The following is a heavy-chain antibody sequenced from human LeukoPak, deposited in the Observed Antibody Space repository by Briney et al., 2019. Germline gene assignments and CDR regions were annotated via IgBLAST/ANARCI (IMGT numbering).Heavy chain of an antibody. CDR3: ARDGAAWGYGMDV. Sequence: SQTLSLTCTVSGGSISSGDYYWSWIRQPPGKGLEWIGYIYYSGSTYYNPSLKSRVTISVDTSKNQFSLKLSSVTAADTAVYYCARDGAAWGYGMDVWGQGTTVTVSS. V-gene: IGHV4-30-4*01. CDR2: IYYSGST. J-gene: IGHJ6*02. D-gene: IGHD2-15*01. CDR1: GGSISSGDYY.